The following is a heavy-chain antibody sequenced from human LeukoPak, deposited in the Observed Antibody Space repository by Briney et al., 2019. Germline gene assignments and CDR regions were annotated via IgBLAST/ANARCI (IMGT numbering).Heavy chain of an antibody. J-gene: IGHJ3*02. Sequence: PSETLSLTCTVSGGSISSGDYYWSWIRQPPGKGLEWIGYIYYSGSTYYNPSLKSRVTISVDTSKNQFSLKLSSVTAADTAVYYCARYVVVIANDAFDIWGQGTMVTVSS. CDR3: ARYVVVIANDAFDI. CDR1: GGSISSGDYY. CDR2: IYYSGST. D-gene: IGHD2-21*01. V-gene: IGHV4-30-4*08.